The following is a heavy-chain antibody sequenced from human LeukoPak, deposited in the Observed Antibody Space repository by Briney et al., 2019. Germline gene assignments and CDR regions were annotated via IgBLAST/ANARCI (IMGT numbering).Heavy chain of an antibody. Sequence: GGSLRLSCAASGFTFSSYSMNWVRQAPGKGLEWVSYISSSSSTIYYADSVKGRFTISRDNAKNSLYLQMNSLRAEDTAVYYCASSDYGASDYWGQGTLVTVSS. CDR2: ISSSSSTI. CDR1: GFTFSSYS. CDR3: ASSDYGASDY. V-gene: IGHV3-48*01. J-gene: IGHJ4*02. D-gene: IGHD4-17*01.